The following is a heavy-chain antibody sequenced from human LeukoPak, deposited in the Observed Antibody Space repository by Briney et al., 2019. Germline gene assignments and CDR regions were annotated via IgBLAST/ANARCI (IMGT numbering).Heavy chain of an antibody. Sequence: GGSLRLSCAAFGFTFSSYSMNWVRQAPGKGLEWVSSISSSSSYIYYANSVKGRFTISRDNAKNSLYLQMNSLRAEDTAVYYCARDPLWFGRPDYWGQGTLVTVSS. CDR3: ARDPLWFGRPDY. J-gene: IGHJ4*02. D-gene: IGHD3-10*01. CDR2: ISSSSSYI. CDR1: GFTFSSYS. V-gene: IGHV3-21*01.